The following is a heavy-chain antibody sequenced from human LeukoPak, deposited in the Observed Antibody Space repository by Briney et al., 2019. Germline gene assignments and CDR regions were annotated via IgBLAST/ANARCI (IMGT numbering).Heavy chain of an antibody. Sequence: PSETLSLTCAASGGSLSGYYWSWIRQPPGKGLEWIGEINHTGTTNYSPSLKSRVTISVDTSKNQFSLKLSSVTAADTAVYYCARRPLVYCSSTSCYRGNYYYMDVWGKGTTVTVSS. J-gene: IGHJ6*03. CDR3: ARRPLVYCSSTSCYRGNYYYMDV. V-gene: IGHV4-34*01. D-gene: IGHD2-2*01. CDR1: GGSLSGYY. CDR2: INHTGTT.